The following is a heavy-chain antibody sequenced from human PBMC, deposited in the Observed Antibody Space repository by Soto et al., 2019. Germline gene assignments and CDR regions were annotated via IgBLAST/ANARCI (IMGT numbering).Heavy chain of an antibody. V-gene: IGHV1-46*03. J-gene: IGHJ4*02. CDR1: GYTLTNYH. Sequence: ASVKVSCKASGYTLTNYHIHWVRQAPGQGLEWMGIINPSGGSTSYAQKFQGRVTMTSDTSTSTVYMELSSLRSEDTAMYYCARARVPGSLYYFDYWGQGTLVTVSS. CDR3: ARARVPGSLYYFDY. CDR2: INPSGGST.